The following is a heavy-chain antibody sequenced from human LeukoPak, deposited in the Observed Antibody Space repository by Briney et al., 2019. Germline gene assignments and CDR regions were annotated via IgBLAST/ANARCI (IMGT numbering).Heavy chain of an antibody. CDR1: GYTFTGYY. J-gene: IGHJ6*02. D-gene: IGHD3-10*01. CDR3: AIGMVXGVIYYYYGMDV. Sequence: ASVKVSCKASGYTFTGYYMHWVRQAPGQGLEWMGWINPNSGGTNYAQKFQGRVTMTRDTSTSTAYMELSRLRSEDTAVYYCAIGMVXGVIYYYYGMDVWGQGTTVTVSS. CDR2: INPNSGGT. V-gene: IGHV1-2*02.